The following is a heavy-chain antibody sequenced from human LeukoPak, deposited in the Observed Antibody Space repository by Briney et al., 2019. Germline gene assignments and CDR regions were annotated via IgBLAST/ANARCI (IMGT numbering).Heavy chain of an antibody. CDR3: ARDFWGAYRVDFFDY. CDR2: IKQDGSET. D-gene: IGHD3-3*01. V-gene: IGHV3-7*01. J-gene: IGHJ4*02. Sequence: GGSLRLSCVASGFTFNNYWRSWFGRAPGKGREWWANIKQDGSETYYVDSVRGRFTISRDNAKNSLYLQMNSLRAEDTALYYCARDFWGAYRVDFFDYWGQGTLVTVSS. CDR1: GFTFNNYW.